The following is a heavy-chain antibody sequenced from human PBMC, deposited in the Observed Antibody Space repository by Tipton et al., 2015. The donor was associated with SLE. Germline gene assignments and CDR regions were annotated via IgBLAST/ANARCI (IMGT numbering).Heavy chain of an antibody. CDR1: GFTFSSYD. CDR2: IGTAGGT. Sequence: SLRLSCAASGFTFSSYDMHWVRQATGKGLEWVSAIGTAGGTYYPGSVKGRFTISRENAKHSLYLQMTNLRAGDTAVYYCARGGSDAFDFWGQGTRVTVSS. CDR3: ARGGSDAFDF. J-gene: IGHJ3*01. D-gene: IGHD3-16*01. V-gene: IGHV3-13*01.